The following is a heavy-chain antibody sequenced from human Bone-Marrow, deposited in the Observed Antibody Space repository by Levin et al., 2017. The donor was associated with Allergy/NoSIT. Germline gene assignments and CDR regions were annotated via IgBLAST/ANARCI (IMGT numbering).Heavy chain of an antibody. CDR3: AREDIVVESVGYGMDV. V-gene: IGHV4-30-4*01. CDR2: ISYSGTT. CDR1: GGSISTGDYH. Sequence: SETLSLTCTVSGGSISTGDYHWSWIRQPPGKGLEWIGDISYSGTTYYNPSLKSRVTISVDTSKNQFSLKLSSATDADTAVYYCAREDIVVESVGYGMDVWGQGTTVIVSS. D-gene: IGHD2-15*01. J-gene: IGHJ6*02.